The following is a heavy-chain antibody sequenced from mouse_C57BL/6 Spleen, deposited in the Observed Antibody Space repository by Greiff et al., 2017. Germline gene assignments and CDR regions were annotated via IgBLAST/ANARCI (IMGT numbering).Heavy chain of an antibody. CDR3: AGEYQGYFDV. D-gene: IGHD5-1*01. CDR1: GISITTGNYR. Sequence: EVKLQESGPGLVKPSQTVFLTCTVTGISITTGNYRWSWIRQFPGNKLEWIGYIYYSGTITYNPSLTSRTTITRDTPKNQFFLEMNSLTAEDTATYYCAGEYQGYFDVWGTGTTVTVSS. J-gene: IGHJ1*03. V-gene: IGHV3-5*01. CDR2: IYYSGTI.